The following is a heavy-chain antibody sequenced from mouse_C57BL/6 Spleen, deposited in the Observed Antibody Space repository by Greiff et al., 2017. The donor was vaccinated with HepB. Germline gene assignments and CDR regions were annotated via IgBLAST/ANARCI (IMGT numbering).Heavy chain of an antibody. V-gene: IGHV1-82*01. CDR3: ARHYDYDGGRYYFDY. D-gene: IGHD2-4*01. CDR2: IYPGDGDT. J-gene: IGHJ2*01. Sequence: VQLQESGPELVKPGASVKISCKASGYAFSSSWMNWVKQRPGKGLEWIGRIYPGDGDTNYNGKFKGKATLTADKSSSTAYMQLSSLTSEDSAVYFCARHYDYDGGRYYFDYWGQGTTLTVSS. CDR1: GYAFSSSW.